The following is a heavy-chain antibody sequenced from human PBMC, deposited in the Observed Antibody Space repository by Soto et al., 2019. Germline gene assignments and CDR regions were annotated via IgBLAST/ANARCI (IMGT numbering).Heavy chain of an antibody. CDR2: IYYSGNT. D-gene: IGHD3-22*01. V-gene: IGHV4-30-4*01. Sequence: SETLSLTCTVSGGSISSSDFYWSWIRQPPGKGLEWIGYIYYSGNTYYNPSLKSRVTISVDTSKNQLSLKLTSVTGADTAVYYCARIYDSSGYFPSFDYWGQGTLVTVSS. CDR1: GGSISSSDFY. J-gene: IGHJ4*02. CDR3: ARIYDSSGYFPSFDY.